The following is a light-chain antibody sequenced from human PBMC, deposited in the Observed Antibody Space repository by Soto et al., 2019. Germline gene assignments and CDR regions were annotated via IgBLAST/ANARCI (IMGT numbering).Light chain of an antibody. CDR2: QVS. Sequence: DVVMTQSPLSLPVTLGQPASISCRSSQSLVYSDGNTYLNWFQQRPGQSPRRLIYQVSNRDSGVPDRFSGRGSGTDFTLKISRVEAEDVGVYYCMQGTLWPRTFGQGTKLEIK. J-gene: IGKJ2*01. V-gene: IGKV2-30*01. CDR3: MQGTLWPRT. CDR1: QSLVYSDGNTY.